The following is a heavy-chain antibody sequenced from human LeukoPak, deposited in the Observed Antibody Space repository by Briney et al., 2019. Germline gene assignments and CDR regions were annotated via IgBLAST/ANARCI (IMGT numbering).Heavy chain of an antibody. V-gene: IGHV4-59*01. CDR1: GGSISNYY. CDR2: IYYSGST. CDR3: ARWDSRGWRESDY. Sequence: PSETLSLTCTVSGGSISNYYWSWIRQPPGKGLEWIGYIYYSGSTNYNPSPKSRVTISVDTSKNQFSLKLSSVTAADTAVYYCARWDSRGWRESDYWGQGTLVTVSS. D-gene: IGHD6-19*01. J-gene: IGHJ4*02.